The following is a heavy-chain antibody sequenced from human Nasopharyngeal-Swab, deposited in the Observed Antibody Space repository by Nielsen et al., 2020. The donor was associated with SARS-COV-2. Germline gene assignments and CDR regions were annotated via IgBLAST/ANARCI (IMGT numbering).Heavy chain of an antibody. D-gene: IGHD6-13*01. CDR3: ARHDVQQLVPREDAFDI. Sequence: SETLSLTCTVSGGSISSSSYYWGWIRQPPGKGLEWIGSIYYSGSTYYNPSLKSRVTISVDTSKNQFSLKLSSVTAADTAAYYCARHDVQQLVPREDAFDIWGQGTMVTVSS. CDR2: IYYSGST. V-gene: IGHV4-39*01. J-gene: IGHJ3*02. CDR1: GGSISSSSYY.